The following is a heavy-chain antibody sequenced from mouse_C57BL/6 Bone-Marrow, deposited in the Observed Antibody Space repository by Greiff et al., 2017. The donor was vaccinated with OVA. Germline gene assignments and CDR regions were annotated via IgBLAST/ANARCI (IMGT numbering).Heavy chain of an antibody. V-gene: IGHV1-42*01. J-gene: IGHJ2*01. Sequence: EVQRVESGPELVKPGASVKISCKASGYSFTGYYMNWVKQSPEKSLEWIGEINPSTGGTTYNQKFKAKATLTVDKSSSTAYMQLKSLTSEDSAVYYCAKGRFPFDYWGQGTTLTVSS. CDR3: AKGRFPFDY. D-gene: IGHD3-3*01. CDR1: GYSFTGYY. CDR2: INPSTGGT.